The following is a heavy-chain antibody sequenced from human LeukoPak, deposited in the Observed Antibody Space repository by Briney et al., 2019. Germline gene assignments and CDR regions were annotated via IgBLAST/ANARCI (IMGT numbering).Heavy chain of an antibody. Sequence: SETLSLTCTVSGDSISSSYWSWIRQPPGKGLEWIGLIYTSGSPTYNPSLKSRVTISVDTSKDQFSLRLSSVTAADTALYYCARHVPGAGLDYWGQGTLVTVSS. V-gene: IGHV4-4*09. CDR1: GDSISSSY. J-gene: IGHJ4*02. D-gene: IGHD7-27*01. CDR3: ARHVPGAGLDY. CDR2: IYTSGSP.